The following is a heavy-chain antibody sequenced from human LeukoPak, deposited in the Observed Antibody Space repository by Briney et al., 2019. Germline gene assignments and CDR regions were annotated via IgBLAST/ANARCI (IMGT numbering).Heavy chain of an antibody. CDR1: GFTFSSYS. Sequence: GGSLRLSCAASGFTFSSYSMNWVRQAPGKGLEWVSSISSSSSYIYYADSVKGRFTISRDNAKNSLYLQMNSLRAEDTAVYYCARDSDLQLGIVDFDYWGQGTLVTVSS. J-gene: IGHJ4*02. V-gene: IGHV3-21*01. CDR3: ARDSDLQLGIVDFDY. D-gene: IGHD7-27*01. CDR2: ISSSSSYI.